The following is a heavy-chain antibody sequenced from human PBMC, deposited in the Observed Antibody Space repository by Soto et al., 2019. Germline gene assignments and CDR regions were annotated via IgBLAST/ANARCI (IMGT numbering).Heavy chain of an antibody. Sequence: QVQLVQSGAEVKKPGSSVKVSCKASGGTFSSYAISWVRQAPGQGLEWMGGIIPIFGTANYAQKFQGRVTITADESTRTAYMELGSLRSEDTAVYYCARVIRYCSGGSCYPPQYYFDYWGQGTLVTVSS. D-gene: IGHD2-15*01. V-gene: IGHV1-69*01. J-gene: IGHJ4*02. CDR1: GGTFSSYA. CDR3: ARVIRYCSGGSCYPPQYYFDY. CDR2: IIPIFGTA.